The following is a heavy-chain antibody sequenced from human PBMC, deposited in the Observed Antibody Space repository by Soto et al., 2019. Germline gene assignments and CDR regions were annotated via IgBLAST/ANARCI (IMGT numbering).Heavy chain of an antibody. CDR3: AHISGPSQTFDY. CDR1: GFSLSTSGVG. J-gene: IGHJ4*02. D-gene: IGHD2-15*01. CDR2: IYWDDDK. Sequence: QITLKESGPTLVKPTQTLTLTCTFSGFSLSTSGVGVGWIRQPPGKALEWLALIYWDDDKRYSPSLKSRLIITKDTSKNQVVFTMTNMDPVDTATYYCAHISGPSQTFDYWGQGTLVTVSS. V-gene: IGHV2-5*02.